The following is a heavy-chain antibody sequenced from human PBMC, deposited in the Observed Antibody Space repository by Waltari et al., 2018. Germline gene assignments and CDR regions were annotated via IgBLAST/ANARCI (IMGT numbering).Heavy chain of an antibody. CDR1: GFTFSSDG. CDR3: ARDGISSTQSGYFDY. D-gene: IGHD6-13*01. CDR2: RSSLSKYT. Sequence: EVRLVVSGGGLVKPGGSLRLSCAASGFTFSSDGMNWVRQAPGKGLEWVSSRSSLSKYTYNADAVKGRFTISRDNAKNSLYLQMNSLRDEDTAVYFCARDGISSTQSGYFDYWGQGVLVTVSS. V-gene: IGHV3-21*01. J-gene: IGHJ4*02.